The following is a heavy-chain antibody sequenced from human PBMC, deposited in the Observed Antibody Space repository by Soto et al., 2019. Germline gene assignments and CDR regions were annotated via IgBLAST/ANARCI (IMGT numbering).Heavy chain of an antibody. J-gene: IGHJ1*01. CDR3: GRGRSGQIVVFH. CDR2: IGPESGAT. Sequence: ASVKVSCKASGYTFTGHYIHWVRQAPEQGPEWMGEIGPESGATRYAQKFPGRDTMTRDISITTVYMELNNLSPDDTAVYYCGRGRSGQIVVFHWG. V-gene: IGHV1-2*02. CDR1: GYTFTGHY. D-gene: IGHD1-26*01.